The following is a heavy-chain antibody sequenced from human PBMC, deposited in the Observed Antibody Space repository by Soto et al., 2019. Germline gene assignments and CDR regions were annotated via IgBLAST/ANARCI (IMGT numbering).Heavy chain of an antibody. CDR3: ASDSSLRCSSTSCYEDYYYGMDV. V-gene: IGHV5-10-1*01. CDR1: GYSFTIYW. CDR2: IDPSDSYT. D-gene: IGHD2-2*01. Sequence: GESLKISCKGSGYSFTIYWISWVRQMPGKGLEWMGRIDPSDSYTNYSPSFQGHVTISADKSISTAYLQWSSLKASDTAMYYCASDSSLRCSSTSCYEDYYYGMDVWGQGTTVTVSS. J-gene: IGHJ6*02.